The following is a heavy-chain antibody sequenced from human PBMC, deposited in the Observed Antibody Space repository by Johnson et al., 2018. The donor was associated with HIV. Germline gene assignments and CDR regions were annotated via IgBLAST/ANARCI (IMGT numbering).Heavy chain of an antibody. CDR3: AKGGYCSGGSCYPDAFDI. J-gene: IGHJ3*02. CDR1: GFTFSSYG. CDR2: IWYDGSNK. V-gene: IGHV3-33*06. D-gene: IGHD2-15*01. Sequence: VQLVESGGGVVQPGRSLRLSCAASGFTFSSYGMHWVRQAPVKGLEWVAVIWYDGSNKYYADSVKGRFTISRDNSKNTLYLQMNSLRAEDTAVYYCAKGGYCSGGSCYPDAFDIWGQGTMVTVSS.